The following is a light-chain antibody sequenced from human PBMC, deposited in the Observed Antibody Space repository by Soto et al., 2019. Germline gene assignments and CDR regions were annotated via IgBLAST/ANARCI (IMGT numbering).Light chain of an antibody. V-gene: IGKV1-9*01. CDR3: QQVNSYPIT. J-gene: IGKJ5*01. CDR2: AAS. CDR1: QGINNY. Sequence: DIQLTQSPSFLSASVGGRVTITCRASQGINNYLAWYQQKAGKAPKLLIYAASTLQSGVPSRFSGSGSGTEFTLTISSLQPEDFATYYCQQVNSYPITFGQGTRLEIK.